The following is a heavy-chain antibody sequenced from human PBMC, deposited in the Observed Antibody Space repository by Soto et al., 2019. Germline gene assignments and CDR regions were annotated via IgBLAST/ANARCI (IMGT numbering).Heavy chain of an antibody. D-gene: IGHD6-19*01. CDR1: GFIFSDYS. V-gene: IGHV3-11*01. Sequence: LRLSCGGSGFIFSDYSLTWIRQAPGKGLEWISYVGNSASAKYYADSVRGRFTISRDNAKSSLFLQMNSLRVEDTAVYYCSRESYTSGWTEYSHGMDVWGQGTTVTVSS. CDR2: VGNSASAK. CDR3: SRESYTSGWTEYSHGMDV. J-gene: IGHJ6*02.